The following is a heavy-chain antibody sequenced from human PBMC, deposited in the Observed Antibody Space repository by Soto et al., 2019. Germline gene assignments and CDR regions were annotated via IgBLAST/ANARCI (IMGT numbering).Heavy chain of an antibody. D-gene: IGHD1-20*01. CDR2: ISYDGSNK. CDR1: GFTFSSYA. V-gene: IGHV3-30-3*01. J-gene: IGHJ3*02. CDR3: ARDPDNWNGGDAFDI. Sequence: QVQLVESGGGVVQPGRSLRLYCAASGFTFSSYAMHWIRQAPGKGLEWVAVISYDGSNKNYADSVKGRFTISRDNSKNTLYLQMNSLRAEDTAVYYCARDPDNWNGGDAFDIWGQGTMVTVSS.